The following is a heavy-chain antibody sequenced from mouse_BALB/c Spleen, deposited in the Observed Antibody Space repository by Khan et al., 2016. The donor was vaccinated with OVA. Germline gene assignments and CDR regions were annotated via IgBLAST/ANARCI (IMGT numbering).Heavy chain of an antibody. CDR3: ARNPFAY. J-gene: IGHJ3*01. CDR1: GYTFTSYW. Sequence: ESGAELVRPGASVKLSCEASGYTFTSYWMNWVKQSPEQGLEWIGRIDPYDSETHYNQNFKDKAILTVDKSSSTAYMQLSSLTSEDSAVYYCARNPFAYWGQGTLVTVSA. V-gene: IGHV1-74*04. CDR2: IDPYDSET.